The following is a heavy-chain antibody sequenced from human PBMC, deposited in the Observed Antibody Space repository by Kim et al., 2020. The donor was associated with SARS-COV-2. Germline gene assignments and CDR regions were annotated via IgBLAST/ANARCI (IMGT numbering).Heavy chain of an antibody. CDR2: IYHSGST. Sequence: SETLSLTCAVSGGSISSSNWWSWVRQPPGKGLEWIGEIYHSGSTNYNPSLKSRVTISVDKSKNQFSLKLSSVTATDTAVYYCARLEWELLGLDYWGQGTLVTVSS. D-gene: IGHD1-26*01. V-gene: IGHV4-4*02. J-gene: IGHJ4*02. CDR1: GGSISSSNW. CDR3: ARLEWELLGLDY.